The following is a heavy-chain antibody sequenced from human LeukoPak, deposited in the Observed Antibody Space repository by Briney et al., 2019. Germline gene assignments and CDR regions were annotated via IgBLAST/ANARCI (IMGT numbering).Heavy chain of an antibody. CDR2: ISGFSGNT. J-gene: IGHJ4*02. Sequence: GGSLRLSCAASGFTFSNYAIGWVRQAPGQGLEWMGWISGFSGNTSYAQTVQGRVTLTTDTSTSTAYMELRSLRSDDTAVYYCARAQDINTWYVYFDPWGQGTLVTVSS. CDR3: ARAQDINTWYVYFDP. D-gene: IGHD6-13*01. V-gene: IGHV1-18*01. CDR1: GFTFSNYA.